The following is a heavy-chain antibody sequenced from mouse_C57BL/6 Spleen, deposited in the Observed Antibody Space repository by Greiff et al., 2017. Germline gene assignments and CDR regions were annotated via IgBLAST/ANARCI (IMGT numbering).Heavy chain of an antibody. Sequence: QVQLQQPGAELLKPGASVKVSCKASGYTFTSYWMHWVKQRPGPGLEWIGRIHPSDSDTNYNHKFKGKATLTVDKSSSTAYMQLSSLTSEDSAVYYCAIPSDGNYEGYYAMDYWGQGTSVTVSS. CDR2: IHPSDSDT. D-gene: IGHD2-1*01. CDR3: AIPSDGNYEGYYAMDY. CDR1: GYTFTSYW. V-gene: IGHV1-74*01. J-gene: IGHJ4*01.